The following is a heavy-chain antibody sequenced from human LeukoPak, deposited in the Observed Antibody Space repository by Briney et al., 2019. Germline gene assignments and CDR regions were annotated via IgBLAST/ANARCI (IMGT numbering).Heavy chain of an antibody. V-gene: IGHV4-39*01. J-gene: IGHJ4*02. CDR1: GGSISSSAYH. D-gene: IGHD3-10*01. CDR2: IYYTGRT. Sequence: SETLSLTCSVSGGSISSSAYHWSWFRQHPGKGLEWIGYIYYTGRTYYSPSLKSRVTISVDTSKNQFSLKLSSVTAADTAVYYCARLGRYGEIDYWGQGTLVTVSS. CDR3: ARLGRYGEIDY.